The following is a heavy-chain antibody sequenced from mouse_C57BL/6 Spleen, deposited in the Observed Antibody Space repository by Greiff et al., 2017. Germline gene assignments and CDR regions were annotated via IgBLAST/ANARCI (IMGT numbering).Heavy chain of an antibody. Sequence: VMLVESGPELVKPGASVKISCKASGYAFSSSWMNWVKQRPGKGLEWIGRIYPGDGDTNYTGKFKGKATLTADKSSSTAYMQLSSLTSEDSAVYFCAREYGYDGFYWYFDVWGTGTTVTVSS. V-gene: IGHV1-82*01. D-gene: IGHD2-2*01. J-gene: IGHJ1*03. CDR2: IYPGDGDT. CDR3: AREYGYDGFYWYFDV. CDR1: GYAFSSSW.